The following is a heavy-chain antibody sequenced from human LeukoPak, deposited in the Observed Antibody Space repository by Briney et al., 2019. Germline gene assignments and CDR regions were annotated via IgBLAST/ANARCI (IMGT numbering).Heavy chain of an antibody. CDR1: GGSISSYY. CDR3: ARVGFLSPNNWNRIPPTSPYAFDI. J-gene: IGHJ3*02. CDR2: IYTSGST. V-gene: IGHV4-4*07. D-gene: IGHD1-20*01. Sequence: PSETLSLTCTVSGGSISSYYWSWIRQPAGKGLEWIGRIYTSGSTNYNPSLKSRVTMSVDTSKNQFSLKLSSVTAADTAVYYCARVGFLSPNNWNRIPPTSPYAFDIWGQGTMVTVSS.